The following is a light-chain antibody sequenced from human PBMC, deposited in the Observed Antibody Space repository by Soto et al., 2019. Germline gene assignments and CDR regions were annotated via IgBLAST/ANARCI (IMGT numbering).Light chain of an antibody. CDR3: TSYAAGKNVV. V-gene: IGLV2-8*01. Sequence: QSALTQPPSASGSPGQSVTISCTGTSSDVGKYNYVSWYQQYPGKAPKLMIYEVNKRPSGVPDRFSGSKSGNTASLTVSGLQAEDEADYYCTSYAAGKNVVFGGGTKLTVL. CDR1: SSDVGKYNY. J-gene: IGLJ2*01. CDR2: EVN.